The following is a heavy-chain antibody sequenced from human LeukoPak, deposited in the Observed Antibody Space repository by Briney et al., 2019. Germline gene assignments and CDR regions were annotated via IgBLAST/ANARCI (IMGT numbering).Heavy chain of an antibody. CDR1: GGSISSGGYY. D-gene: IGHD3-10*01. Sequence: SETLSLTCTVSGGSISSGGYYWSWIRQHPGKGLEWIGYIYDSGSTYYNPSLKSRVTISVDTSKNQFSLKLSSVPAADTAVYYCARGLIVLIWFGESRWFDPWGQGTLVTVSS. CDR2: IYDSGST. J-gene: IGHJ5*02. CDR3: ARGLIVLIWFGESRWFDP. V-gene: IGHV4-31*03.